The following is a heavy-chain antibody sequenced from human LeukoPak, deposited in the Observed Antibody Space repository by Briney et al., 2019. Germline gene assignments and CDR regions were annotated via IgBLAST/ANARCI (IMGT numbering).Heavy chain of an antibody. CDR1: GFSPSTTRMC. D-gene: IGHD1-26*01. V-gene: IGHV2-70*11. CDR2: IDSADDK. Sequence: SGPTLVNPTQTLTLTCTFSGFSPSTTRMCVTWIRQPPGKALEWPASIDSADDKYYNTSLKTRLTICTDNSKNQVVLTMTNMDPVDTATYYCARIRSTGSQSFDYWGQGTLVTVSS. J-gene: IGHJ4*02. CDR3: ARIRSTGSQSFDY.